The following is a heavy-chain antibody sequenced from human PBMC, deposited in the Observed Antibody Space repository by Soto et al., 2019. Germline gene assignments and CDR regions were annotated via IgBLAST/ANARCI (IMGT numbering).Heavy chain of an antibody. V-gene: IGHV1-3*01. CDR3: ARDYKPSYRLNYYDY. Sequence: ASVKVSCKASGYTFTSYAMHWVRQAPGQRLEWMGWINAGNGNTKYSQKFQGRVTITRDTSASTAYMELSSLRSEDTAVYYCARDYKPSYRLNYYDYWGQGSQVTVSS. D-gene: IGHD1-1*01. CDR2: INAGNGNT. J-gene: IGHJ4*02. CDR1: GYTFTSYA.